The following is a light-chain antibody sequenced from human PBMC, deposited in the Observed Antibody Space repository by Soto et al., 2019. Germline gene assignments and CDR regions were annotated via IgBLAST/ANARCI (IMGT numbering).Light chain of an antibody. Sequence: EIQVTHAPCALAAAVGESVTITFRASQNIRNLLAWHQQKPGKAPKPLIYYDSTLKTGVPSRFSGSGSASEFNLTITRLPPDDFETYFCQQYNTYPTCGNGTQREIK. CDR1: QNIRNL. V-gene: IGKV1-5*01. CDR2: YDS. CDR3: QQYNTYPT. J-gene: IGKJ5*01.